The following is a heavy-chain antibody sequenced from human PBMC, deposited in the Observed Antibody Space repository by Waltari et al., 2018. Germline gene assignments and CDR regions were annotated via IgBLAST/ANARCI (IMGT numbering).Heavy chain of an antibody. J-gene: IGHJ4*02. Sequence: QVQLQQWGAGLLKPSETLSLTCTVYGGSFRGYYWTWIRQPPGGGLEWIGEINQEGYTNNNPSRKSRVTISIETSKDQFDLRLTALTAADTAVYYCAKSALWPTGVIDCWGQGTPVTVSS. CDR1: GGSFRGYY. V-gene: IGHV4-34*02. CDR2: INQEGYT. D-gene: IGHD3-10*01. CDR3: AKSALWPTGVIDC.